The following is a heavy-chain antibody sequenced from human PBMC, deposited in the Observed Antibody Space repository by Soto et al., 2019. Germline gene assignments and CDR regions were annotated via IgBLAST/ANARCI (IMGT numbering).Heavy chain of an antibody. J-gene: IGHJ4*02. Sequence: PSETLSLTCTGSGGSISSYYWSWIRQPPGKGLEWIGYIYYSGSTNYNPSLKSRVTISVDTSKNQFSLKLSSVTAADTAVYYCARASPGDYYDSSGRFDYWGQGTLVTVSS. D-gene: IGHD3-22*01. CDR1: GGSISSYY. V-gene: IGHV4-59*01. CDR2: IYYSGST. CDR3: ARASPGDYYDSSGRFDY.